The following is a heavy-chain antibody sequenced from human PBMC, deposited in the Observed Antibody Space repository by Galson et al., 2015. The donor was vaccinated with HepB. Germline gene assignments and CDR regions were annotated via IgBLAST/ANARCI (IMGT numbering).Heavy chain of an antibody. V-gene: IGHV4-4*07. J-gene: IGHJ4*02. CDR3: ARSDGSGYDFRPPFDY. Sequence: SETLSLTCTVSGGSISSYYWSWIRQPAGKGLEWIGRIYTSGSTNYNPSLKSRVTMSVDTSKNQFSLKLSSVTAADTAVYYCARSDGSGYDFRPPFDYWGQGTLVTVSS. CDR1: GGSISSYY. CDR2: IYTSGST. D-gene: IGHD5-12*01.